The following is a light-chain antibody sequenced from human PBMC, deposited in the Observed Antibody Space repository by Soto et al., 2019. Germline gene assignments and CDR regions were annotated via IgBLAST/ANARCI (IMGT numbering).Light chain of an antibody. CDR1: SGDIGSYNR. V-gene: IGLV2-14*01. CDR3: AAWDDSLSGLV. Sequence: QSVLTQPASVSGSPGQSITISCTGTSGDIGSYNRVSWYQQHPGKAPKLIIYEVTDRPSGVSNRFSGSKSGNTASLTISGLQAEDEAEYYCAAWDDSLSGLVFGGGTKLTVL. CDR2: EVT. J-gene: IGLJ2*01.